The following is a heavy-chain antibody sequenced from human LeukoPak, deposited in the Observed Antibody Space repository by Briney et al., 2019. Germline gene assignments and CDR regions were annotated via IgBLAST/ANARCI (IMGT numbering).Heavy chain of an antibody. Sequence: GGSLRLSCAASGFTSISYAMSWVRQAPGKGLEWVSAISGSGGSTYYADSVKGRFTISRDNSKNTLYLQMNSLRAEDTAVYYCAEYRDSSGYQGYMDVWGKGTTVTVSS. D-gene: IGHD3-22*01. J-gene: IGHJ6*03. CDR2: ISGSGGST. V-gene: IGHV3-23*01. CDR1: GFTSISYA. CDR3: AEYRDSSGYQGYMDV.